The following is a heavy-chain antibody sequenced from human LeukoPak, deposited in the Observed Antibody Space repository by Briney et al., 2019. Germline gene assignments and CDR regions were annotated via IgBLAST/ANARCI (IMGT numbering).Heavy chain of an antibody. CDR2: ISAYNGNT. J-gene: IGHJ4*02. CDR3: ARDRPRYDFWSGYYNPHYYFDY. Sequence: ASVKVSCKASGYTLTSYGISWVRQAPGQGLEWMGWISAYNGNTNYAQKLQGRVTMTTDTSTSTAYMELRSLRSDDTAVYYCARDRPRYDFWSGYYNPHYYFDYWGQGTLVTVSS. V-gene: IGHV1-18*01. CDR1: GYTLTSYG. D-gene: IGHD3-3*01.